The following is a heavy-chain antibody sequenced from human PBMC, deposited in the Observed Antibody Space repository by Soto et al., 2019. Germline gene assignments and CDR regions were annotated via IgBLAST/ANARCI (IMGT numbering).Heavy chain of an antibody. D-gene: IGHD2-15*01. CDR3: ARLYCSGGSCHYYYYGMDV. J-gene: IGHJ6*02. CDR1: GYTFTSYD. CDR2: MNPNSGNT. Sequence: ASVKVSCKASGYTFTSYDINWVRQATGQGLEWMGWMNPNSGNTGYAQKFQGRVTMTRNTSISTAYMELSSLRSEDTAVYYCARLYCSGGSCHYYYYGMDVWGQGTTVTV. V-gene: IGHV1-8*01.